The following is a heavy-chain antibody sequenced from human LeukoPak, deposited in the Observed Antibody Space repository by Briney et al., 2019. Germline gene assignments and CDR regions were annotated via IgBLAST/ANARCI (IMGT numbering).Heavy chain of an antibody. CDR1: GGSFSGYY. D-gene: IGHD2-21*01. V-gene: IGHV4-34*01. CDR3: ASSPYCGF. Sequence: SSETLSLTCAVYGGSFSGYYWSWIRQPPGEGLEWIGEVNHSGSTNYNPSLKSRVTISVDTSKNQFSLKLSSVTAADTAVYYCASSPYCGFWGQGTLVTVSS. J-gene: IGHJ4*02. CDR2: VNHSGST.